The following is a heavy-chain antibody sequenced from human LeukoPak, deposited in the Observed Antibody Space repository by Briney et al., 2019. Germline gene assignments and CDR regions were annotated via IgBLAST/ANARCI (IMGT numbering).Heavy chain of an antibody. CDR2: ISGSGGST. D-gene: IGHD1-26*01. Sequence: GGSLRLSCVASGFSFSNYAMTWVRQAPGKGLEWVSGISGSGGSTYYADSVRGRFTISRDNFKNTLDVQMSSLGVEDTAIYYCARTGVGGGYRFDYWGQGTLVTVSS. V-gene: IGHV3-23*01. J-gene: IGHJ4*02. CDR3: ARTGVGGGYRFDY. CDR1: GFSFSNYA.